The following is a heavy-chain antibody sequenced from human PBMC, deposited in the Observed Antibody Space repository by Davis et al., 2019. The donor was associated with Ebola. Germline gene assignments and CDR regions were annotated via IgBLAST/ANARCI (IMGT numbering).Heavy chain of an antibody. CDR1: GYTFTSYA. Sequence: ASVKVSCKASGYTFTSYAMHWVRQAPGQRLEWMGWINAGNGNTKYSQKFQGRVTITRDTSASTAYMELSSLRSEDTAVYYCARDTYYYDSSGYSTNFDYWGQGTLVTVSS. V-gene: IGHV1-3*01. D-gene: IGHD3-22*01. CDR3: ARDTYYYDSSGYSTNFDY. J-gene: IGHJ4*02. CDR2: INAGNGNT.